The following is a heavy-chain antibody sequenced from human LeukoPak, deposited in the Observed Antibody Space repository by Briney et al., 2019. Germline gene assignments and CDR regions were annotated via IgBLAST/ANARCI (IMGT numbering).Heavy chain of an antibody. CDR1: GFTFSDYY. Sequence: PGGSLRLSCAASGFTFSDYYMSWIRQAPGKGLEWVSYISSSGSTIYYADSVKGRFTISRDNAKNSLYLQMNSLRAEDTAVYYCASWDDTFPLVVPGDYWGQGTLVTVSS. D-gene: IGHD3-22*01. J-gene: IGHJ4*02. CDR3: ASWDDTFPLVVPGDY. V-gene: IGHV3-11*04. CDR2: ISSSGSTI.